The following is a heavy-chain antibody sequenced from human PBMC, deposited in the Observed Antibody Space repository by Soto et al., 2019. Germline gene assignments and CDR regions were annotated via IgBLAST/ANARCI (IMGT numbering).Heavy chain of an antibody. CDR2: VSVNDGST. Sequence: VQLVQSGGEVKKPGASVKVSCQTSGYIFSNFGVSWVRQAPGQGLEWLGWVSVNDGSTRYAPNLQGRVTMTTDSATSTAYMELRGLTSDDTATYFCTRDFGDYRLHYWGQGTLVSVSS. CDR3: TRDFGDYRLHY. V-gene: IGHV1-18*01. CDR1: GYIFSNFG. D-gene: IGHD4-17*01. J-gene: IGHJ4*02.